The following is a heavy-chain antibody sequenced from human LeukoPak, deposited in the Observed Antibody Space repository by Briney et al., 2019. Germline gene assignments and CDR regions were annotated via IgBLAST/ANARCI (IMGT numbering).Heavy chain of an antibody. CDR3: AHCSSTSCYAYGMDV. J-gene: IGHJ6*02. D-gene: IGHD2-2*01. Sequence: PSETLSLTCTVSGGSISSYYWTWIRQPPGQGLEWIGYIYYTGSTNFKPSLKSRVTISVDTSKNQFSLKLSSVTAADTAVYYCAHCSSTSCYAYGMDVWGQGTTVTVSS. CDR2: IYYTGST. V-gene: IGHV4-59*08. CDR1: GGSISSYY.